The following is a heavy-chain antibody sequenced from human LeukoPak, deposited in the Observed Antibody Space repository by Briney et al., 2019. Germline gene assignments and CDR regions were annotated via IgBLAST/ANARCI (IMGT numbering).Heavy chain of an antibody. CDR3: AKDMAPYSSSSESLEY. Sequence: GGSLSLSCAASGFTFDDYAMHWVRQAPGKGLEWVSLISGDGGSTYYIDSVKGRFTISRDNSKNSLYLQMNSLRTEDTALYYCAKDMAPYSSSSESLEYWGQGTLVTVSS. D-gene: IGHD6-13*01. CDR1: GFTFDDYA. CDR2: ISGDGGST. J-gene: IGHJ4*02. V-gene: IGHV3-43*02.